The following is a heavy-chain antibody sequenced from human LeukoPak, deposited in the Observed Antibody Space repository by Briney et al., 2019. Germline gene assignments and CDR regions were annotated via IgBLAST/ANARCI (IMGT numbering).Heavy chain of an antibody. CDR1: GYTFTGYY. V-gene: IGHV1-46*01. CDR2: INPSGGST. CDR3: AREGFNYYDSRGAFDI. J-gene: IGHJ3*02. Sequence: ASVKVSCKASGYTFTGYYMHWVRQAPGQGLEWMGIINPSGGSTSYAQKFQGRVTMTRDTSTSTVYMELSSLRSEDTAVYYCAREGFNYYDSRGAFDIWGQGTMVTVSS. D-gene: IGHD3-22*01.